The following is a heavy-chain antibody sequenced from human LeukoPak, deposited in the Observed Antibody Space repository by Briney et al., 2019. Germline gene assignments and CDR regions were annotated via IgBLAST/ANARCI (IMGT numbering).Heavy chain of an antibody. CDR1: GFTFGDYG. D-gene: IGHD2-2*01. V-gene: IGHV3-20*01. J-gene: IGHJ3*02. Sequence: GGSLRLSCAASGFTFGDYGMSWVRQAPGKGLEWVSGINWNGGNTGYADSVKGRFTISRDNVKNSLYLQMNSLRAEDTALYHCARGVYCSSTSCGAFDIWGQGTMVTVSS. CDR2: INWNGGNT. CDR3: ARGVYCSSTSCGAFDI.